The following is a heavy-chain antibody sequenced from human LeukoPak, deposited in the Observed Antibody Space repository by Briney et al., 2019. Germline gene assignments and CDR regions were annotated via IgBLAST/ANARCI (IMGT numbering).Heavy chain of an antibody. CDR2: IYYSGST. Sequence: SETLSLTCTVSGGSISSYYWSWIRQPPGKGLEWIGYIYYSGSTNYNPSLKGRVTISVDTSKNQFSLKLSSVTAADTAVYYCARDTTGDAFDIWGQGTMVTVSS. CDR1: GGSISSYY. J-gene: IGHJ3*02. CDR3: ARDTTGDAFDI. D-gene: IGHD4-17*01. V-gene: IGHV4-59*01.